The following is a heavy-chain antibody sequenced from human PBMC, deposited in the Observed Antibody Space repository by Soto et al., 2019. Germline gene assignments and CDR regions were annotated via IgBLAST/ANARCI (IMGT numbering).Heavy chain of an antibody. Sequence: QLQLQESGPGLVKPSETLSLTCTVSGGSISSSSYYWGWIRQPPGKGLEWIGSIYYSGRTYYNPSLKSRVTISVDTSKNQFSLKLSSVTAADTAVYYCARPRGDGYSSGWYGFDYWGQGTLVTVSS. CDR3: ARPRGDGYSSGWYGFDY. V-gene: IGHV4-39*01. CDR1: GGSISSSSYY. J-gene: IGHJ4*02. CDR2: IYYSGRT. D-gene: IGHD6-19*01.